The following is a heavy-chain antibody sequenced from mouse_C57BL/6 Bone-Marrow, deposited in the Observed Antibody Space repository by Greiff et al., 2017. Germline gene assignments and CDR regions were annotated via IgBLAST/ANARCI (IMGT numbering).Heavy chain of an antibody. Sequence: QVQLKESGAELVRPGASVTLSCTASGYTFTDYEMHWVKQTPVHGLEWIGAIDTATGGTAYNQKFKGKALLTADKSSSTAYMELRSLTSEDSAVYYCTDYYYGSSAWFAYWGQGTLVTVSA. CDR3: TDYYYGSSAWFAY. CDR1: GYTFTDYE. CDR2: IDTATGGT. D-gene: IGHD1-1*01. V-gene: IGHV1-15*01. J-gene: IGHJ3*01.